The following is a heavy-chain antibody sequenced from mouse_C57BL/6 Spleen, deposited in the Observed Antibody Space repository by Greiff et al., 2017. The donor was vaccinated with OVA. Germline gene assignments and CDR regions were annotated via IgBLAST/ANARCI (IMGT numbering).Heavy chain of an antibody. CDR3: ARRYYGSSFYWYFDV. D-gene: IGHD1-1*01. Sequence: EVKLMESGPGLAKPSQTLSLTCSVTGYSITSDYWNWIRKFPGNKLEYMGYISYSGSTYYNPSLKSRISITRDTSKNQYYLQLNSVTTEDTATYYCARRYYGSSFYWYFDVWGTGTTVTVSS. V-gene: IGHV3-8*01. J-gene: IGHJ1*03. CDR1: GYSITSDY. CDR2: ISYSGST.